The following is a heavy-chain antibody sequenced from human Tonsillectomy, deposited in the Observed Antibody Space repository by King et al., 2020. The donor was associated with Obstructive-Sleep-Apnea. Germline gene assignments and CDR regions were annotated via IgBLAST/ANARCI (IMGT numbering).Heavy chain of an antibody. V-gene: IGHV1-18*01. CDR2: ISPHNGKT. D-gene: IGHD3-22*01. J-gene: IGHJ4*02. Sequence: QLVQYGAEVKKPGASVKVSCKTSGYTFTGYGINWVRQAPGQGLEWMGWISPHNGKTNYAQKVQGRVTMTTDTSTTTAYMELRSLRSDYTAVYYCAREEYYFDGSGYYPSDYWGQGALVTVSS. CDR3: AREEYYFDGSGYYPSDY. CDR1: GYTFTGYG.